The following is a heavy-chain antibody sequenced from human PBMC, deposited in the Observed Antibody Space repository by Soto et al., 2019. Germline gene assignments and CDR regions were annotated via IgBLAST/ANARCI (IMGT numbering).Heavy chain of an antibody. V-gene: IGHV1-69*06. Sequence: SVKVSCKASGGTFSSYAISWVRQAPGQGLEWMGGIIPIFGTANYAQKFQGRVTITADKSTSTAYMELSSLRSEDTAVYYCARDQTYYDSSGYYPDAFDICGQGTMVIVSS. CDR3: ARDQTYYDSSGYYPDAFDI. D-gene: IGHD3-22*01. CDR1: GGTFSSYA. J-gene: IGHJ3*02. CDR2: IIPIFGTA.